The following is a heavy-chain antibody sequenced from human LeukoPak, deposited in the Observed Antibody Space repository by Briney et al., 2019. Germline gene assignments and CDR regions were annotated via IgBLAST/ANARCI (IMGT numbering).Heavy chain of an antibody. D-gene: IGHD6-13*01. CDR1: GFTFSSYA. CDR2: ISGSGGST. Sequence: GGSLRLSCAASGFTFSSYAISWVRQAPGKGLEWVSAISGSGGSTYYADSVKSRFTISRDNSKNTLYLQMNSLRAEDTAVYYCAKETAAAGPYYYYYYGMDVWGQGTTVTVSS. CDR3: AKETAAAGPYYYYYYGMDV. J-gene: IGHJ6*02. V-gene: IGHV3-23*01.